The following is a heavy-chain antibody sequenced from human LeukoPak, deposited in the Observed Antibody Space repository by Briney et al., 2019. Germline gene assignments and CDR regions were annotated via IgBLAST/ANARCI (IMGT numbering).Heavy chain of an antibody. CDR1: GGSISSYY. D-gene: IGHD5-24*01. CDR3: ASSLRDGYLDY. V-gene: IGHV4-59*01. CDR2: IYYSGST. J-gene: IGHJ4*02. Sequence: SETLSLTCTVSGGSISSYYWSWIRQPPGKGLGWIGYIYYSGSTNYNPSLKSRVTISVDTSKNQFSLKLSSVTAADTAVYYCASSLRDGYLDYWGQGTLVTVSS.